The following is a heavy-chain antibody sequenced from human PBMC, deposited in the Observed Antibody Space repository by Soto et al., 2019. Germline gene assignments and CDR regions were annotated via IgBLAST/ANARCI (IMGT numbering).Heavy chain of an antibody. V-gene: IGHV4-59*08. CDR3: ARQDAGYCSSTSCYELDY. CDR1: GGSISSYY. Sequence: PSETLSLTCTVSGGSISSYYWSWIRQPQGKGLEWIGYIYYSGSTNYNPSLKSRVTISVDTSKNQFSLKLSSVTAADTAVYYCARQDAGYCSSTSCYELDYWGQGTLVTVSS. CDR2: IYYSGST. D-gene: IGHD2-2*01. J-gene: IGHJ4*02.